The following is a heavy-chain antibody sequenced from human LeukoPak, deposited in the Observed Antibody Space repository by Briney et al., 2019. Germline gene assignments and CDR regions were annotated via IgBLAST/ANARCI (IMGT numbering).Heavy chain of an antibody. CDR3: ARIWFGLRRLYYFDY. J-gene: IGHJ4*02. V-gene: IGHV4-59*01. D-gene: IGHD3-10*01. CDR1: GGSISSFY. Sequence: ASETLSLTCTVSGGSISSFYWSWIRQPPGKGLEWTGYLYNNGSTNYNPSLKSRVTISVGTSKNQFSLKVTSVTAADMAVYFCARIWFGLRRLYYFDYWGQGTLVTVSS. CDR2: LYNNGST.